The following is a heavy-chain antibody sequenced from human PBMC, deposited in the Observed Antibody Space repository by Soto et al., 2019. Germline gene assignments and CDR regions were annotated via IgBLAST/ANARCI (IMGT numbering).Heavy chain of an antibody. V-gene: IGHV3-23*01. CDR2: LSGSGDNT. J-gene: IGHJ3*02. CDR1: GFPFSNYA. CDR3: AQAGYCSGGTCQVAFDI. D-gene: IGHD2-15*01. Sequence: EVQLLESGGGLVQPGGSLRLSCADSGFPFSNYAMSWFRQAPGKGLEWVSSLSGSGDNTYYADSVKGRFTISRDNSKNTLYLQMNSLRAEDTAVYYCAQAGYCSGGTCQVAFDIWGQGTMVTVSS.